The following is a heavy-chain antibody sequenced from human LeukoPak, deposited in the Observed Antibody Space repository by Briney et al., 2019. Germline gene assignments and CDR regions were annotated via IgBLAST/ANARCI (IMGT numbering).Heavy chain of an antibody. V-gene: IGHV3-30*18. J-gene: IGHJ4*02. CDR2: ISYDGSNK. D-gene: IGHD3-3*01. CDR3: AKDTLDDFASYFDY. CDR1: GFTFSSYG. Sequence: QSGGSRRLSCAASGFTFSSYGMHWVRQAPAKGLEWVAVISYDGSNKYYADSVKGRFTISRDNSKNTLYLQMNSLRAEDTAVYYCAKDTLDDFASYFDYWGQGTLVTVSS.